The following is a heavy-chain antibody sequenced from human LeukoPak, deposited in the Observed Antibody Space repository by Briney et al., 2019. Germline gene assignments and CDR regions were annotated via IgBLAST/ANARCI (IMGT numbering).Heavy chain of an antibody. CDR1: RYTFTSYD. V-gene: IGHV1-2*02. D-gene: IGHD3-3*01. CDR2: INPNSGGT. CDR3: ARVVTIFGVVIYDY. Sequence: ASVKVSCKASRYTFTSYDINWVRQAPGQGLEWMGWINPNSGGTNYAQKFQGRVTMTRDTSISTAYMELSRLRSDDTAVYYCARVVTIFGVVIYDYWGQGTLVTVSS. J-gene: IGHJ4*02.